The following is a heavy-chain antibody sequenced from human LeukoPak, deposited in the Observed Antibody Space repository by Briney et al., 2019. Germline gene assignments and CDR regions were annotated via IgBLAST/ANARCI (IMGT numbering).Heavy chain of an antibody. CDR3: VISSSWYGWFDP. Sequence: SETLSLTCSVSGGSFDSKYWSWIRQPPGKGLEWIGYIYYSGSTYYNPPLKSRVTISVDTSKNQFSLKLSSVTAADTAVYYCVISSSWYGWFDPWGQGTLVTVSS. CDR2: IYYSGST. V-gene: IGHV4-59*06. J-gene: IGHJ5*02. D-gene: IGHD6-13*01. CDR1: GGSFDSKY.